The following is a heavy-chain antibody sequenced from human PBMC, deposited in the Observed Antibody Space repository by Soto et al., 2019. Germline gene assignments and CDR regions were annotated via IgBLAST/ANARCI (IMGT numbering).Heavy chain of an antibody. Sequence: QLQLQESGSGLVKPSQTLSLTCAVSGVSISSGGYSWSWIRQPPGKGLEWIGYIYHSGSTYYNPSHKSRVTISVDRSKNQFSPKLSSVTAADTAVYSCASRYSGYDDDDRWGQGTLVTVSS. CDR1: GVSISSGGYS. CDR2: IYHSGST. J-gene: IGHJ5*02. CDR3: ASRYSGYDDDDR. V-gene: IGHV4-30-2*01. D-gene: IGHD5-12*01.